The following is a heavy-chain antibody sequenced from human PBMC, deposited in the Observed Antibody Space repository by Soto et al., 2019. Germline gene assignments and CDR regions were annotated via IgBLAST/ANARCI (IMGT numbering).Heavy chain of an antibody. D-gene: IGHD3-10*01. CDR3: ARARGVYGSGSYYNYYYYGMDV. CDR2: IYHSGST. Sequence: PSETLSITCAVSGGSISSGGYSWSWILQPPGKGLEWIGYIYHSGSTYYNPSLKSRVTISVDRSKNQFSLKLSSVTAADTAVYYCARARGVYGSGSYYNYYYYGMDVWGQGTTVTVSS. J-gene: IGHJ6*02. V-gene: IGHV4-30-2*01. CDR1: GGSISSGGYS.